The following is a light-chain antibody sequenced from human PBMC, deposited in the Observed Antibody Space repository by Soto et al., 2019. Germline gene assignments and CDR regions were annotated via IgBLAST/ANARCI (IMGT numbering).Light chain of an antibody. V-gene: IGLV1-47*01. CDR1: SSNIGSNY. CDR2: KSN. J-gene: IGLJ2*01. Sequence: QSVLTQPPSASGTPGQRVTISCSGSSSNIGSNYVHWYQQLRGTAPKLLIFKSNQRPSGVPDRFSGSTSGTSASLAISGLRSEDEADYYCATWDDRRSGVLFGGGTQLTVL. CDR3: ATWDDRRSGVL.